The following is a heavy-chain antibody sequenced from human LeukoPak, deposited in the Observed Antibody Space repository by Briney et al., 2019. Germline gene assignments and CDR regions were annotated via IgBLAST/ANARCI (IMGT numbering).Heavy chain of an antibody. D-gene: IGHD3-10*01. CDR2: IIPIFGTA. V-gene: IGHV1-69*13. Sequence: ASVKVSCKASGGTFSSYAISWVRRAPGQGLEWMAGIIPIFGTANYAQKFQGRVTITADESTSTAYMELSSLRSEDTAVYYCARVPPPPITMVRGVIPDWFDPWGQGTLVTVSS. J-gene: IGHJ5*02. CDR1: GGTFSSYA. CDR3: ARVPPPPITMVRGVIPDWFDP.